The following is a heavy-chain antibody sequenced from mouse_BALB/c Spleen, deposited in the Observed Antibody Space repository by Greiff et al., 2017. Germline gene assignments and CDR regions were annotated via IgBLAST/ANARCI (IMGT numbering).Heavy chain of an antibody. D-gene: IGHD1-1*01. J-gene: IGHJ2*01. Sequence: QVQLQQSGAELMKPGASVKISCKATGYTFSSYWIEWVKQRPGHGLEWIGEILPGSGSTNYNEKFKGKATFTADTSSNTAYMQLSSLTSEDSAVYYCARGGGSSYVDFDYWGQGTTLTVSS. CDR1: GYTFSSYW. CDR2: ILPGSGST. V-gene: IGHV1-9*01. CDR3: ARGGGSSYVDFDY.